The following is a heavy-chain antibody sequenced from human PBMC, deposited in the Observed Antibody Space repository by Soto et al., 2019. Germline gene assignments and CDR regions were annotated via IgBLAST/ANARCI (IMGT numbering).Heavy chain of an antibody. V-gene: IGHV1-46*01. CDR1: GDTFTDYY. CDR2: VNPSGGHT. D-gene: IGHD2-21*02. CDR3: ARGGHVVVVTAALDY. Sequence: QVQLVQSGAEVKKPGASVKVSCKASGDTFTDYYIHWVRQAPGPGLEWMGTVNPSGGHTTYAQHFPGRMTMTRDASASTLYMELTSLTSEDQAVYYCARGGHVVVVTAALDYWGQGTLVTVSS. J-gene: IGHJ4*02.